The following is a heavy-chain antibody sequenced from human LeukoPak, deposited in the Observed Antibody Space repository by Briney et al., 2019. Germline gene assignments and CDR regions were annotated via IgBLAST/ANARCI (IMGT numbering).Heavy chain of an antibody. V-gene: IGHV3-30*02. J-gene: IGHJ6*03. Sequence: GGSLRLSCAASGFTFSSYGMHWVRQAPGKGLEWVAFIRYDGSNKYYADSVKGRFTISRDNSKNTLYLQMNSLRAEGTAVYYCAKGGYCSSTSCYAYYYYYMDVWGKGTTVTISS. CDR2: IRYDGSNK. D-gene: IGHD2-2*01. CDR1: GFTFSSYG. CDR3: AKGGYCSSTSCYAYYYYYMDV.